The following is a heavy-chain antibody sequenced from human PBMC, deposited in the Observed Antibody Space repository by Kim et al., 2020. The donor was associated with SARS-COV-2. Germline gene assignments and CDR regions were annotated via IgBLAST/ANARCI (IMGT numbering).Heavy chain of an antibody. J-gene: IGHJ6*02. CDR3: ARDPYTIFGVVHGMDV. Sequence: SETLSLTCTVSGGSISSGSYYWSWIRQPAGKGLEWIGRIYTSGSTNYNPSLKSRVTISVDTSKNQFSLKLSSVTAADTAVYYCARDPYTIFGVVHGMDVWGQGTTVTVSS. CDR1: GGSISSGSYY. D-gene: IGHD3-3*01. CDR2: IYTSGST. V-gene: IGHV4-61*02.